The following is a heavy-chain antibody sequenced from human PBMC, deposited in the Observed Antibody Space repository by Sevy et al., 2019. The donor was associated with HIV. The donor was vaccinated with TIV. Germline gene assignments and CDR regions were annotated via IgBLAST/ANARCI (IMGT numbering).Heavy chain of an antibody. CDR2: ISYDGSNK. V-gene: IGHV3-30-3*01. J-gene: IGHJ3*02. CDR3: ARDGVVVSSTSHDAFDI. Sequence: GGSLRLSCAASGFTFSSYAMHWVRQAPGKGLEWVAVISYDGSNKYYADSVKGRFTISRDNSKNTLYLQMNSLRAEDTAGYYCARDGVVVSSTSHDAFDIWGQGTMVTV. CDR1: GFTFSSYA. D-gene: IGHD2-2*01.